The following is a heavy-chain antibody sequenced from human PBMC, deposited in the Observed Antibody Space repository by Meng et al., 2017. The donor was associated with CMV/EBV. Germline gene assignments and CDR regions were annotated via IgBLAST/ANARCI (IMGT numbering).Heavy chain of an antibody. J-gene: IGHJ5*02. V-gene: IGHV5-51*01. CDR2: IYPGDSDT. Sequence: GGSLRLSCKGSGYSFTSYWIGWVRQMPGKGLEWMGIIYPGDSDTRYSPSFQGQVTISADKSISTAYLQWSSLKASDTAMYYCARLGGVPAAGVIYRGHLFDPWGQGTLVTVSS. CDR1: GYSFTSYW. CDR3: ARLGGVPAAGVIYRGHLFDP. D-gene: IGHD2-2*01.